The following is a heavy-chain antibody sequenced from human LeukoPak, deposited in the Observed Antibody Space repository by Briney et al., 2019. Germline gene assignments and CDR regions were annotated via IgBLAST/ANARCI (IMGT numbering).Heavy chain of an antibody. J-gene: IGHJ4*02. CDR3: ARGSTVATPAFFDY. D-gene: IGHD4-23*01. CDR2: IYFDGST. Sequence: PSETLSLTCTVSGGSITSGGLYWTWIRQHPGKGLEWIGYIYFDGSTFYNSALTSRVTISVDRSKTQFSLRLSSVTAADTAVYYCARGSTVATPAFFDYWGQGTLVTVSS. V-gene: IGHV4-31*03. CDR1: GGSITSGGLY.